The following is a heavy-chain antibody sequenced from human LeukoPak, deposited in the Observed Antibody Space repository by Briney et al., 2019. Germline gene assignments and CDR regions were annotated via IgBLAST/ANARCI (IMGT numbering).Heavy chain of an antibody. CDR1: GYTFTSYD. Sequence: ASVKVSCKASGYTFTSYDINGVRQATGQGLEWMGWMNPNSGNTGYAQKFQGRVTMTRNTSVSTAYMELSSLRSEDTAVYYCARGQGYCSKTSCYTPSWFDPWGQGTLVTVSS. J-gene: IGHJ5*02. CDR2: MNPNSGNT. CDR3: ARGQGYCSKTSCYTPSWFDP. D-gene: IGHD2-2*02. V-gene: IGHV1-8*01.